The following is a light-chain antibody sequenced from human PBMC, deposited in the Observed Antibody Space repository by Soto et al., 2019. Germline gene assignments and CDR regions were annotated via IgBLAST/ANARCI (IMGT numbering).Light chain of an antibody. CDR1: SADIGAFNY. V-gene: IGLV2-14*03. J-gene: IGLJ2*01. Sequence: QSALTQPASVSGSPGQSITISCAGTSADIGAFNYVSWYQHHPGKVPKLLIFDVSDRPSGVSTRFSASKSANTASLTIPGLQADDEADYYCSSYSTSSALVFGGGTKLTVL. CDR2: DVS. CDR3: SSYSTSSALV.